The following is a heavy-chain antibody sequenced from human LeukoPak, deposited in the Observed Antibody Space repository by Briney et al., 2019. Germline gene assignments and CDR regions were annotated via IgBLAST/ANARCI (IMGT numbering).Heavy chain of an antibody. Sequence: ASVKVSCKASGGTFSSYAISWVRQAPGQGLEWMGGIIPIFGTANYAQKFQGRVTITADESTSTAYMEPSSLRSEDTAVYYCVRGDYCSGGSCLLDYWGQGTLVTVSS. CDR3: VRGDYCSGGSCLLDY. CDR2: IIPIFGTA. J-gene: IGHJ4*02. D-gene: IGHD2-15*01. V-gene: IGHV1-69*13. CDR1: GGTFSSYA.